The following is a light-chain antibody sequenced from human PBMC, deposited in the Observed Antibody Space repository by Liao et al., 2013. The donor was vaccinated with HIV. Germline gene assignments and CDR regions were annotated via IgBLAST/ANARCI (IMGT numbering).Light chain of an antibody. Sequence: SYELTQPPSVSVSPGQTASIPCSGDKVGDRIVSWYQVKPGQSPEVIIYQNYQRPSGTPERFSGSKSGNTATLTIRGTQAMDEADYFCQAWDSSADVVFGGGTKLTVL. V-gene: IGLV3-1*01. CDR2: QNY. CDR3: QAWDSSADVV. CDR1: KVGDRI. J-gene: IGLJ2*01.